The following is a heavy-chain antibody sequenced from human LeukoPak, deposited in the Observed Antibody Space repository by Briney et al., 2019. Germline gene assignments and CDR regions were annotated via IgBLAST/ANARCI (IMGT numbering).Heavy chain of an antibody. CDR2: ISSSASII. J-gene: IGHJ3*02. CDR1: GFTFSSYE. D-gene: IGHD4-17*01. CDR3: ARGWGHDYGDYPLLYAFDI. V-gene: IGHV3-48*03. Sequence: GGSLRLSCAASGFTFSSYEMNWVRQAPGKGLEWVSYISSSASIIYYADSVKGRFTISRDNAKNSLYLQMNSLRAEDTAVYYCARGWGHDYGDYPLLYAFDIWGQGTMVTVSS.